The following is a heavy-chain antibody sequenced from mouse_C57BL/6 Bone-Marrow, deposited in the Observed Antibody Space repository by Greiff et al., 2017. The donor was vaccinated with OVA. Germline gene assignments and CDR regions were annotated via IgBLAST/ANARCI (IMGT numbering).Heavy chain of an antibody. D-gene: IGHD1-1*01. V-gene: IGHV1-7*01. CDR1: GYTFTSYW. CDR2: INPSSGYT. CDR3: AREGLPHYYGSRYRGYFDY. J-gene: IGHJ2*01. Sequence: QVQLKESGAELAKPGASVKLSCKASGYTFTSYWMHWVKQRPGQGLEWIGYINPSSGYTKYNQKFKDKATLTADKSSSTAYMQLSSLTYEYSAVYYCAREGLPHYYGSRYRGYFDYWGQGTTLTVSS.